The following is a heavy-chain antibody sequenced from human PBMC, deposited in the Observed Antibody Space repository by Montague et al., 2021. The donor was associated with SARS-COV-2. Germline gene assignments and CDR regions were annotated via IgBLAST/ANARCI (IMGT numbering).Heavy chain of an antibody. CDR3: ARIRAIKYDAFDI. J-gene: IGHJ3*02. V-gene: IGHV4-59*01. CDR1: GGSITGYY. CDR2: IYYSGST. Sequence: SETLSLTCSVSGGSITGYYWSWIRQPPGKGLEWIGYIYYSGSTKHNPSLKSRVTISLDTPKNQFSLMLTSVTAANTAVYYCARIRAIKYDAFDIWGLGTVVAVSS. D-gene: IGHD2-2*01.